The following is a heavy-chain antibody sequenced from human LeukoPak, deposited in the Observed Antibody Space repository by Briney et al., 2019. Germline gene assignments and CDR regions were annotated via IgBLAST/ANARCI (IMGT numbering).Heavy chain of an antibody. CDR2: ISSSSSYT. Sequence: GGSLRLSCAASGFTFRDYYMSWIRQAPGKGLEWVSYISSSSSYTNYADSVKGRFTISRDNAKNSLYLQMNSLRAEDTAVYYCARDCSSTSCYDYWGQGTLVTVSS. D-gene: IGHD2-2*01. CDR1: GFTFRDYY. CDR3: ARDCSSTSCYDY. J-gene: IGHJ4*02. V-gene: IGHV3-11*05.